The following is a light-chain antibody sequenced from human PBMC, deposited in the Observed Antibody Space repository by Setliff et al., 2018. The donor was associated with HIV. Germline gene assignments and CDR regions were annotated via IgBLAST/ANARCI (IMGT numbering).Light chain of an antibody. Sequence: QSVLTQPPSVSGAPGQRVNMSCTGSNSNIGADYGVQWYQQLPGAAPRLLIYGNNNRPSGVPDRFSGSRSGTSASLAITGLQAEDEADYYCQSYDSLSGPVVFGGGTKVTVL. CDR3: QSYDSLSGPVV. CDR1: NSNIGADYG. J-gene: IGLJ2*01. V-gene: IGLV1-40*01. CDR2: GNN.